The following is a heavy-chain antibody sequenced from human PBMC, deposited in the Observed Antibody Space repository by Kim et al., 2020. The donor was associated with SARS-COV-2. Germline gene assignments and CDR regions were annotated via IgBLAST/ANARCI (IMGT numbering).Heavy chain of an antibody. D-gene: IGHD3-3*01. J-gene: IGHJ4*01. Sequence: GGSLRLSCGASGFTFSNYAMIWVRQAPGMGLEWVSSISASGESTNSADSVKGRFSISRDNSRNTLYLQMTSLRVEDTAIYYCAKDLGSRGVGATPEYWG. CDR3: AKDLGSRGVGATPEY. CDR1: GFTFSNYA. CDR2: ISASGEST. V-gene: IGHV3-23*01.